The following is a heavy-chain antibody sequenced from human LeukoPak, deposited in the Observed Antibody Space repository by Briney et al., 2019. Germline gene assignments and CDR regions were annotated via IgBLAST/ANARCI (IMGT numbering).Heavy chain of an antibody. CDR1: GYSISSGYY. CDR2: IYTSGST. V-gene: IGHV4-61*02. J-gene: IGHJ4*02. D-gene: IGHD3-9*01. Sequence: PSETLSLTCTVSGYSISSGYYWSWIRQPAGKGLEWIGRIYTSGSTNYNPSLKSRVTISVDTSKNQFSLKLSSVTAADTAVYYCARGGYDILTGYYSFDYWGQGALVTVSS. CDR3: ARGGYDILTGYYSFDY.